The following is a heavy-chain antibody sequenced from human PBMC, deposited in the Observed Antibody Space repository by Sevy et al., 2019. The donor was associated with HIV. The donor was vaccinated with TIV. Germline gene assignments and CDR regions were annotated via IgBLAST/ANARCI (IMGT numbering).Heavy chain of an antibody. Sequence: ASVKVSCKDSGYTFTVYSMHWVRQAPGQGLDWMGRINPNSGGTDYPQKFQGRVTMTRDTSISTVYMELSRLTSDDSAVYYCVRGVFMPAQGHHEYWGQGTLVTVSS. J-gene: IGHJ4*02. CDR3: VRGVFMPAQGHHEY. V-gene: IGHV1-2*06. CDR2: INPNSGGT. D-gene: IGHD2-8*01. CDR1: GYTFTVYS.